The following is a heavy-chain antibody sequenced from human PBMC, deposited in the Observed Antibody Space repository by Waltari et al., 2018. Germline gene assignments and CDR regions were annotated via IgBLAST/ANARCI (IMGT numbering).Heavy chain of an antibody. J-gene: IGHJ3*02. D-gene: IGHD4-17*01. CDR1: GYSFTSYW. Sequence: EVQLVQSGAEVKKPGESLKISCKGSGYSFTSYWIGWVRQMPGKGLEWMGFSFPVDSNTGYSPAFQGKVTTSADKPISTAYLQWSSLKASDTAMYFCAGPYGDSGAFDIWGQGTMVTVSS. CDR3: AGPYGDSGAFDI. CDR2: SFPVDSNT. V-gene: IGHV5-51*04.